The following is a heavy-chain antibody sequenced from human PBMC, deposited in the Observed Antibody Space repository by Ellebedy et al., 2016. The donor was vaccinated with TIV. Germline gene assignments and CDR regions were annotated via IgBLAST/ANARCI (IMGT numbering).Heavy chain of an antibody. J-gene: IGHJ4*02. Sequence: PGGSLRLSCAASGFTPSDHYMDWVRQAPGKGLEWVGRTRNKARSYTTVYAASVKGRFTISRDDSKNSLYLQMNSLKTEDTAVYYCARGVEGAISDYWGQGTLVTVSS. D-gene: IGHD1-26*01. CDR1: GFTPSDHY. CDR3: ARGVEGAISDY. V-gene: IGHV3-72*01. CDR2: TRNKARSYTT.